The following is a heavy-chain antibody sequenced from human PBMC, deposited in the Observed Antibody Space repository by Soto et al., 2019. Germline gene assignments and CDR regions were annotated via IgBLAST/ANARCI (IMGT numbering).Heavy chain of an antibody. J-gene: IGHJ6*03. Sequence: EVQLVESGGGLVQPGRSLRLSCAASGFTFDDYAMHWVRQAPGRGLEWVSRITWNSGTIDYADSVKGRFTISRDNAKNSLYLQMNSLRAEDTALYYCTKSLRLYYMDVLGKGTTVTVSS. V-gene: IGHV3-9*01. D-gene: IGHD3-16*01. CDR1: GFTFDDYA. CDR2: ITWNSGTI. CDR3: TKSLRLYYMDV.